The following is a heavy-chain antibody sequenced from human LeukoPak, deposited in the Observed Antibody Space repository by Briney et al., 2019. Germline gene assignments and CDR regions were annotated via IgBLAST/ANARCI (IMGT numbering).Heavy chain of an antibody. Sequence: PGGSLRLSCAASGFTFSSYAMSWVRQAPGKGLEWVSAISGSGGSTYYADSVKGRFTISRDNSKNTLYLQMNSLRAEDTAVYYCAKVKDIVVVVAAHANDYWGQGTLVTVSS. CDR2: ISGSGGST. D-gene: IGHD2-15*01. CDR1: GFTFSSYA. CDR3: AKVKDIVVVVAAHANDY. V-gene: IGHV3-23*01. J-gene: IGHJ4*02.